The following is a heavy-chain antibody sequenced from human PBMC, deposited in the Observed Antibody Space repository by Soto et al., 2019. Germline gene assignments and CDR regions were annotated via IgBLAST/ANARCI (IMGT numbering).Heavy chain of an antibody. V-gene: IGHV3-23*01. CDR1: GFPFSRCA. CDR2: ISHSDHST. J-gene: IGHJ4*02. Sequence: EVQLLESGGGLVQPGGSLRLSCAASGFPFSRCAMNWVRQAPGKGLEWVSTISHSDHSTYYADSVKGRFTVSRDNSENTLYLQMNGRRAEDTAIYYCAKRGGDSGWGDFDSWGQGILVTVSS. D-gene: IGHD6-19*01. CDR3: AKRGGDSGWGDFDS.